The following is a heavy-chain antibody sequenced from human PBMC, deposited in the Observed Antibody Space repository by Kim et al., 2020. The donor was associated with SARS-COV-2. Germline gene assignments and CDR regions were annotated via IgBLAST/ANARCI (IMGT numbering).Heavy chain of an antibody. Sequence: SETLSLTCTVSGGSISSYYWSWIRQPPGKGLEWIGYIYYSGSTNYNPSLKSRVTISVDTSKNQFSLKLSSVTAADTAVYYCATSPAVYYFDYWGQGTLVTVSS. J-gene: IGHJ4*02. CDR2: IYYSGST. D-gene: IGHD6-25*01. V-gene: IGHV4-59*01. CDR3: ATSPAVYYFDY. CDR1: GGSISSYY.